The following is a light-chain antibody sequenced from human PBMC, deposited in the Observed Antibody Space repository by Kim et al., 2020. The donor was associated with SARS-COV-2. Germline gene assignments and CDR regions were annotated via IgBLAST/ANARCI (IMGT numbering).Light chain of an antibody. CDR3: QQRSNWS. CDR2: DAS. Sequence: TLSLSPGERATLSCRASQSVSSYLAWYQQKPGQAPRLLIYDASNRATGIPARFSGSGSGTDFTLTISSLEPEDFAVYYCQQRSNWSFGGGTKLEI. CDR1: QSVSSY. J-gene: IGKJ4*01. V-gene: IGKV3-11*01.